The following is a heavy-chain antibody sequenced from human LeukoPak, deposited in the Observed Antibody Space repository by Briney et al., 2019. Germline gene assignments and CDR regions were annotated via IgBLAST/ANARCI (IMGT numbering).Heavy chain of an antibody. CDR1: GGSISSSNYY. V-gene: IGHV4-39*07. Sequence: SETLSLTCTVSGGSISSSNYYWGWIRQPPGKGLEWIGNIYYGGSTYYNPSLKSRVTISVDTSKNQFSLRLSSVTAADTAVYYCARRDWYAPRAWFDPWGQGTLVTVSS. CDR2: IYYGGST. CDR3: ARRDWYAPRAWFDP. D-gene: IGHD3/OR15-3a*01. J-gene: IGHJ5*02.